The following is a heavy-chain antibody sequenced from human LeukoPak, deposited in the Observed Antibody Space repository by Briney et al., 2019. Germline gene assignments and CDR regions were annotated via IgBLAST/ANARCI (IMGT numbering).Heavy chain of an antibody. CDR2: MGGSGGST. V-gene: IGHV3-23*01. D-gene: IGHD6-19*01. Sequence: GGSLRLSCAGSGFTFSSYAMSWVRQAPGKGLEWVSAMGGSGGSTYYADSVKGRFTISRDNSKDTLYLQMNNLRAEDTAVYYCAKDRVAGRRPLLELGYWGQGTLVTVSS. J-gene: IGHJ4*02. CDR3: AKDRVAGRRPLLELGY. CDR1: GFTFSSYA.